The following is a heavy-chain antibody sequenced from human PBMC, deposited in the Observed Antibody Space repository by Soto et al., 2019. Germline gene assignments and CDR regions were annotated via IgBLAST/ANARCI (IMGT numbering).Heavy chain of an antibody. CDR3: AKDVGRDIVVVVAATGVYYYYGMDV. V-gene: IGHV3-30*18. D-gene: IGHD2-15*01. CDR2: ISYDGSNK. J-gene: IGHJ6*02. Sequence: QVPLVESGGGVVQPGRSLRLSCAASGFTFSSYGMHWVRQAPGKGLEWVAVISYDGSNKYYADSVKGRFTISRDNSKNTMYLQMNSLRAEDTAVYYCAKDVGRDIVVVVAATGVYYYYGMDVWGQGTTVTVSS. CDR1: GFTFSSYG.